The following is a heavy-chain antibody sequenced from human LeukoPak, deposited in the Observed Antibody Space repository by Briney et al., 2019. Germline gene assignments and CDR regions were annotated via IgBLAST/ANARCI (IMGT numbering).Heavy chain of an antibody. CDR1: GFTFSSYA. CDR3: ARDRRYYDSSGSTYFDY. Sequence: GGSLRRSCAASGFTFSSYAMHWVRQAPGKGLEWVAVISYDGSNKYYADSVKGRFTISRDNSKNTLYLQMNSLRAEDTAVYYCARDRRYYDSSGSTYFDYWGQGTLVTVSS. D-gene: IGHD3-22*01. J-gene: IGHJ4*02. V-gene: IGHV3-30-3*01. CDR2: ISYDGSNK.